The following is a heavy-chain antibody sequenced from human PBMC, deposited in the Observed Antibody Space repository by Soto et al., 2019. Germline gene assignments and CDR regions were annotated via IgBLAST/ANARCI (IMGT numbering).Heavy chain of an antibody. J-gene: IGHJ3*01. CDR1: GFSFSTSGVG. V-gene: IGHV2-5*01. CDR2: IYWSGDE. D-gene: IGHD6-6*01. Sequence: QMTLMESGPTLVRPTQTLTLTCSFYGFSFSTSGVGVGWVRQPPGKAREWLALIYWSGDEHYRPSLKSRLTITKDTSNNQVVLIMTNMDPVDTAKYYCARGLATLPVFAFDVWGQGTTVTVSS. CDR3: ARGLATLPVFAFDV.